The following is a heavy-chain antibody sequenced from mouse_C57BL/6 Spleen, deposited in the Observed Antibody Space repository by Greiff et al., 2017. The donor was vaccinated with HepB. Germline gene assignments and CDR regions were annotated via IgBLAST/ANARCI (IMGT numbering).Heavy chain of an antibody. CDR2: IYPYNGVS. CDR1: GYSFTGYY. D-gene: IGHD1-1*01. J-gene: IGHJ4*01. V-gene: IGHV1-31*01. Sequence: EVQLQQSGPELVKPGASVKISCKASGYSFTGYYMHWVKQSHGNILDWIGYIYPYNGVSSYNQKFKGKATLTVDKSSSTAYMELRSLTSEDSAVYYCARSYYGSSYYYAMDYWGQGTSVTVSS. CDR3: ARSYYGSSYYYAMDY.